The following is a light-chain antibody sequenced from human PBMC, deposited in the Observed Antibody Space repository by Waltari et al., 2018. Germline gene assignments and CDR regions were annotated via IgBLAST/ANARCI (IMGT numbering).Light chain of an antibody. J-gene: IGKJ2*01. Sequence: EIVLTQSPGTLSLSPGERATLSRRASQSVSNTYLAWYQQKPGQAPRLLIFGTSNRATGIPDRFSGGGSGTDFTLTISRLEPEDFAMYYCQQTYGQGTFGQGTQLEIK. CDR2: GTS. CDR1: QSVSNTY. CDR3: QQTYGQGT. V-gene: IGKV3-20*01.